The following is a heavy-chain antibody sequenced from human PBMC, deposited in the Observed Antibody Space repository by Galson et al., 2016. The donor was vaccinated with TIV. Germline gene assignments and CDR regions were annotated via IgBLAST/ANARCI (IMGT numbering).Heavy chain of an antibody. Sequence: SLRLSCAASGFTFDDYALHWVRRGPGKGLEWVSSISWNGGVVGYADSVKGRFTISRDNAKNSLHLQMSNLRTDDTAVYFCCKGSGDAPYYFYMDVWGEGTTVIVSS. CDR2: ISWNGGVV. J-gene: IGHJ6*03. CDR3: CKGSGDAPYYFYMDV. D-gene: IGHD2-21*01. CDR1: GFTFDDYA. V-gene: IGHV3-9*01.